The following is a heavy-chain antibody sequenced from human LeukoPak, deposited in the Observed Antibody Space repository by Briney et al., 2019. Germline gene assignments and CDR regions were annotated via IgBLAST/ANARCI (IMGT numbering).Heavy chain of an antibody. CDR2: ISSSGSTI. CDR1: EKY. Sequence: EKYWAWIRQSPGKGLEWVSYISSSGSTIYYADSVKGRFTISRDNAKNSLYLQMNSLRAEDTAVYYCARDSDAAMMHFDYWGQGTLVTVSS. J-gene: IGHJ4*02. CDR3: ARDSDAAMMHFDY. V-gene: IGHV3-11*04. D-gene: IGHD5-18*01.